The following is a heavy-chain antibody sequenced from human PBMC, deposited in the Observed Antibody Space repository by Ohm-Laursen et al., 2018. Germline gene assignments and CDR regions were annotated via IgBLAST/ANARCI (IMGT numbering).Heavy chain of an antibody. J-gene: IGHJ5*02. Sequence: ASVKVSCKASGYTFTGYYMHWVRQAPGQGLEWMGWINPNSGGTNYAQKFQDRVTMTRDTSISTAYVELSRLTSDDTAVYYCARDSYYDNKGWFDPWGQGTRVTVSS. V-gene: IGHV1-2*02. CDR1: GYTFTGYY. CDR3: ARDSYYDNKGWFDP. CDR2: INPNSGGT. D-gene: IGHD3-22*01.